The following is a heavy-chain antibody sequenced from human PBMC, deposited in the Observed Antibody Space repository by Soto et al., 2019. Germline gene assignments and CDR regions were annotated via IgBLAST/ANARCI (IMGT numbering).Heavy chain of an antibody. CDR3: WGGGYYENYLVKVGPFGFDV. CDR1: GYTFIRYG. CDR2: ISPYDDST. Sequence: QVQLVQSAGEMKKPGASVQVSCKASGYTFIRYGITWVRQAPGQGFEWMGWISPYDDSTIYAQKLQGRVTMTADTSKGIVKLTLGGLKFDDTAVDFCWGGGYYENYLVKVGPFGFDVWGQGTSVTVSS. V-gene: IGHV1-18*01. D-gene: IGHD3-16*01. J-gene: IGHJ6*02.